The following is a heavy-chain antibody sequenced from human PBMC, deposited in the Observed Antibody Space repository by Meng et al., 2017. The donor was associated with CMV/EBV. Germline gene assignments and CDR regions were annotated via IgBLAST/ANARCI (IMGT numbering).Heavy chain of an antibody. CDR2: INPNSGGT. CDR3: ARDRRTENYMAYYYDSSGGIDY. D-gene: IGHD3-22*01. J-gene: IGHJ4*02. V-gene: IGHV1-2*02. Sequence: ASVKVSCKASGYTFTGYYMHWVRQAPGQGLEWMGWINPNSGGTNYAQKFQSRVTMTRDTSISTAYMELSRLRSDDTAVYYCARDRRTENYMAYYYDSSGGIDYWGQGTLVTVSS. CDR1: GYTFTGYY.